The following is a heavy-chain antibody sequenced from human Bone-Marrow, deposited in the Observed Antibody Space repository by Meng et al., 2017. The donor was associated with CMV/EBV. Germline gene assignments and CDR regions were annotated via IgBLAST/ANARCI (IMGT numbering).Heavy chain of an antibody. Sequence: LWLWESGPVLVTHADTLSPTSTVSGGSISSSSYCWGWIRETHWKGLVWIGSIYYSGSTYYNPSLKSRVTISVDTSKNQFSLKLSSVTAADTAVYYCARVKKGMAMFDYWGQGTLVTVSS. CDR2: IYYSGST. V-gene: IGHV4-39*07. CDR1: GGSISSSSYC. D-gene: IGHD6-13*01. CDR3: ARVKKGMAMFDY. J-gene: IGHJ4*02.